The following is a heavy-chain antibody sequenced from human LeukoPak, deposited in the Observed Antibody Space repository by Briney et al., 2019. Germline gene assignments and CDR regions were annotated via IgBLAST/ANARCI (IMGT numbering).Heavy chain of an antibody. CDR1: GYTFTGYY. Sequence: ASVKVSCKASGYTFTGYYMHWVRQAPGQGLEWMGWINPNSGGTNYAQKFQGWVTMTRDTSISTAYMELSRLRSDDTAVYYCARSDYYGSGSYYNFDYWGQGTLVTVSS. D-gene: IGHD3-10*01. CDR3: ARSDYYGSGSYYNFDY. CDR2: INPNSGGT. J-gene: IGHJ4*02. V-gene: IGHV1-2*04.